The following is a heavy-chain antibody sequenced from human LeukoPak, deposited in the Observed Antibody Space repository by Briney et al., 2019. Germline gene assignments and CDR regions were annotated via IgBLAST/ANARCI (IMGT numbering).Heavy chain of an antibody. CDR3: AREEQQTKVGV. V-gene: IGHV4-61*02. CDR1: GGSISSGSYY. CDR2: IYTSGST. D-gene: IGHD6-13*01. J-gene: IGHJ6*04. Sequence: PSETLSLTCTVSGGSISSGSYYWSWIRQPAGKGLEWIGRIYTSGSTNYNPSLKGRATISVDTSKNPFSMNLSSATAAHPAVYFCAREEQQTKVGVWGKGTTVTVSS.